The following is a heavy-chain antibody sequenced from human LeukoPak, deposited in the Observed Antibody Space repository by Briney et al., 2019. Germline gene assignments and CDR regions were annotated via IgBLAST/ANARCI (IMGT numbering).Heavy chain of an antibody. Sequence: ASVTVSCKASGYTFTSYGISWVRQAPGQGLEWMGWISAYNGNTNYAQKLQGRVTMTTDTSTSTAYMELRSLRSDDTAVYYCARDSLYDYVWGSYRYTIDYWGQGTLVTVSS. D-gene: IGHD3-16*02. CDR1: GYTFTSYG. V-gene: IGHV1-18*01. J-gene: IGHJ4*02. CDR3: ARDSLYDYVWGSYRYTIDY. CDR2: ISAYNGNT.